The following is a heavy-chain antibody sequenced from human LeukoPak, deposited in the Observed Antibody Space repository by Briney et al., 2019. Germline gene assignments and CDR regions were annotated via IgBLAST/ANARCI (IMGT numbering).Heavy chain of an antibody. CDR1: GGSIRGYH. CDR2: IYSSGST. CDR3: ARVSHAYYFDY. J-gene: IGHJ4*02. V-gene: IGHV4-59*01. Sequence: SETLSLTCNVSGGSIRGYHWSWIRQPPGKGLEWIGYIYSSGSTNYNPSLKSRVTMSVDTSRNQFSLKLSSVTAADTAVYYCARVSHAYYFDYWGQGTLVTVSS.